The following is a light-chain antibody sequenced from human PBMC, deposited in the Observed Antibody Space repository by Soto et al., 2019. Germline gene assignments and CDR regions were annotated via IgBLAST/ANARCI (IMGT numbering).Light chain of an antibody. Sequence: DIVVTQSPDSLAVSLGERATIYCKSSHILLYASANTNYLRWYQQKPGQPPKLLIYWASTRQSGVPDRFSGSGSGTDFSLTIRNLQAEDVAVYYCQQDFKSPLTFGWGTRVEIK. CDR1: HILLYASANTNY. CDR2: WAS. J-gene: IGKJ4*01. V-gene: IGKV4-1*01. CDR3: QQDFKSPLT.